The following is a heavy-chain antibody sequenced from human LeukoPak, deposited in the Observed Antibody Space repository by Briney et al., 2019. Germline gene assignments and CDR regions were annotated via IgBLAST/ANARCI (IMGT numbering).Heavy chain of an antibody. Sequence: PSETLSLTCTISGASISSGDYYWSWIRQPPGKGLEWIGCIYYSGYTYYNPSLKSRVSMSVDTSKNQFSLKLTSVTAADTAVYYCARQYSSSWSDDYWGQGTLVTVSS. CDR1: GASISSGDYY. D-gene: IGHD2-2*01. J-gene: IGHJ4*02. CDR3: ARQYSSSWSDDY. V-gene: IGHV4-30-4*01. CDR2: IYYSGYT.